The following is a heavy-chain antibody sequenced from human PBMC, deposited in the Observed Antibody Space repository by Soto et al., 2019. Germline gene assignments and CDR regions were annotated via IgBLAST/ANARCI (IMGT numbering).Heavy chain of an antibody. J-gene: IGHJ3*02. Sequence: SETLSLTCAVYGGSFSSYYWGWIRQPPGKGLEWIGSTYYSGSTYYNPSLKSRVTISVDTSKNQFSLKLSSVTAADTAVYYCARHGRHSSSWFKLPDAFDIWGQGTMVTVSS. CDR3: ARHGRHSSSWFKLPDAFDI. D-gene: IGHD6-13*01. V-gene: IGHV4-39*01. CDR2: TYYSGST. CDR1: GGSFSSYY.